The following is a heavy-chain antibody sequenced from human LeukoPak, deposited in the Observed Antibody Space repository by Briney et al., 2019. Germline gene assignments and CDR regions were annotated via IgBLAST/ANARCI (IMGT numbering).Heavy chain of an antibody. CDR2: ISSSGTTI. V-gene: IGHV3-48*01. CDR1: GFTFRTSG. CDR3: AREDDYSNFDY. Sequence: GGSLRLSCAASGFTFRTSGMNWVRQAPGKGLEWVSYISSSGTTISYAQSVKGRFTITRDNAQNSLTLHMNTLRADDTAVYYCAREDDYSNFDYWGQGTLVTVSS. J-gene: IGHJ4*02. D-gene: IGHD4-11*01.